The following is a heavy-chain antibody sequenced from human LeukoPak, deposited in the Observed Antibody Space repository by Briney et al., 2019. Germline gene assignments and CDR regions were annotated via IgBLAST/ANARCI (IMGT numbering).Heavy chain of an antibody. CDR3: AREGCSSTSCYGWFDP. Sequence: ASVKVSCKASGYTFTGYYMHWVRQAPGQGLEWMGWINPNSGGTNYAQKFQGRVTMTRDTSISTAYMELSRLRSDDTAVYYCAREGCSSTSCYGWFDPWGQGTLVTVSS. J-gene: IGHJ5*02. CDR2: INPNSGGT. D-gene: IGHD2-2*01. V-gene: IGHV1-2*02. CDR1: GYTFTGYY.